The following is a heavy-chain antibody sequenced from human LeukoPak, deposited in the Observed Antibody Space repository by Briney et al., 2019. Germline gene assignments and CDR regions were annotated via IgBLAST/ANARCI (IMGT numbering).Heavy chain of an antibody. Sequence: SVKVSCKASGGTFSSYAISWVRQAPGQGLEWMGGIIPIFGTANYAQKFQGRVTITTDESTSTAYMELSSLRSEDTAVYYCARGSLGGYYYYYMDVWGKGTTVTGSS. J-gene: IGHJ6*03. V-gene: IGHV1-69*05. D-gene: IGHD3-16*01. CDR1: GGTFSSYA. CDR3: ARGSLGGYYYYYMDV. CDR2: IIPIFGTA.